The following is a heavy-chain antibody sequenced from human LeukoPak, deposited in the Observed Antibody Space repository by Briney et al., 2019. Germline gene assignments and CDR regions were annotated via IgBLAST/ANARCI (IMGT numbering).Heavy chain of an antibody. Sequence: PSETLSLTCTVSGGSISSSSYYWGWIRQPPGKGLEWIGSIYCSGSTYYSPSLKSRVTISVDTSKNQFSLKLSSVTAADTAVYYCARDVNWGSDPGIAAAGPFDYWGQGTLVTVSS. CDR2: IYCSGST. V-gene: IGHV4-39*07. CDR3: ARDVNWGSDPGIAAAGPFDY. J-gene: IGHJ4*02. CDR1: GGSISSSSYY. D-gene: IGHD6-13*01.